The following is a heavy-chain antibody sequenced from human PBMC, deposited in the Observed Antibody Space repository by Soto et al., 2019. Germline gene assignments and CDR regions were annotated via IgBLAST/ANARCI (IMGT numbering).Heavy chain of an antibody. D-gene: IGHD3-3*01. CDR2: ISGSGGST. CDR1: GFTFSSYA. J-gene: IGHJ4*02. V-gene: IGHV3-23*01. CDR3: SKEEAQGRITIFGVVINSPFDY. Sequence: GGSLRLSCAASGFTFSSYAMSWVRQAPGKGLEWVSAISGSGGSTYYADSVKGRFTISRDNSKNTLYLQMNSLRAEDTAVYYCSKEEAQGRITIFGVVINSPFDYWGQGTLVTVSS.